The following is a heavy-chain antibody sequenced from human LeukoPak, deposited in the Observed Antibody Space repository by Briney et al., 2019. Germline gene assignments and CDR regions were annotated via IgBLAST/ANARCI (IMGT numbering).Heavy chain of an antibody. D-gene: IGHD5-12*01. CDR3: AREGLPGAFDI. CDR2: IIPILGIA. Sequence: GASVKVSCKASGGTFSSYAISWVRQAPGQGLEWMGGIIPILGIANYAQKFQGRVTITADKSTSTAYMELSSLRSEDTAVYYCAREGLPGAFDIWGQGTMVTVSS. V-gene: IGHV1-69*10. CDR1: GGTFSSYA. J-gene: IGHJ3*02.